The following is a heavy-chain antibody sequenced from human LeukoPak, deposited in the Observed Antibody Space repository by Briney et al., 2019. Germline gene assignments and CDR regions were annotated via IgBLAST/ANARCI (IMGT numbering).Heavy chain of an antibody. J-gene: IGHJ4*02. CDR2: IYYSGST. CDR1: GGSISSSSYY. CDR3: ARLLRTVAGTDS. V-gene: IGHV4-39*01. Sequence: PSETLSLTCTVSGGSISSSSYYWGWIRQPPGKGLEWIGHIYYSGSTYYNPSLGSRLTISADRSKNQFSLKLSSVTAADTAVYHCARLLRTVAGTDSWGQGILVSVSS. D-gene: IGHD6-19*01.